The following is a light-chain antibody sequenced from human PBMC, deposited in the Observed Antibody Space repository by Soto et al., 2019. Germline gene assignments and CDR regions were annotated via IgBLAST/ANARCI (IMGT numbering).Light chain of an antibody. J-gene: IGLJ2*01. V-gene: IGLV1-51*01. CDR2: DNN. Sequence: QSVLTQPPSVSAAPGQTVTISCSGSSSNIGNNYVSWYQQRPGTAPKLLIYDNNKRPSGIPDRFSGSKSGTSATLGITGLQTGDEADYYCGTWDSSLSAPVVFGGGTKVTVL. CDR1: SSNIGNNY. CDR3: GTWDSSLSAPVV.